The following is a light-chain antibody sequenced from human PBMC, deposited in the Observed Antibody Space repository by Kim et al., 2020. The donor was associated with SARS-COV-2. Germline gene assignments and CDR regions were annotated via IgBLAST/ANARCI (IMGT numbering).Light chain of an antibody. Sequence: DIQMTQSPSSLSASVGDRVTITCRASQSIATYLNWYQQKPGKAPKLLISVVSTLQSGVPSRFSGSGSGTDFTLTISSVQPEDFATYYCQQTYRARTFGQGTKVDIK. J-gene: IGKJ1*01. CDR2: VVS. V-gene: IGKV1-39*01. CDR1: QSIATY. CDR3: QQTYRART.